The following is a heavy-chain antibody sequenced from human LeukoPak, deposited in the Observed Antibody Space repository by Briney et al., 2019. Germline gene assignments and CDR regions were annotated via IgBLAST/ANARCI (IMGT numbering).Heavy chain of an antibody. CDR1: GGTFSIYA. J-gene: IGHJ5*02. D-gene: IGHD5-24*01. CDR2: IIPILGIA. V-gene: IGHV1-69*04. CDR3: ASPGWLQSPT. Sequence: GASVKVSSKASGGTFSIYAISWVRQAPGQGLEWMGRIIPILGIANYAQKFQGRVTITADKSTSTAYMELSSLRSEYAAVYYCASPGWLQSPTWGQGTLVTVSS.